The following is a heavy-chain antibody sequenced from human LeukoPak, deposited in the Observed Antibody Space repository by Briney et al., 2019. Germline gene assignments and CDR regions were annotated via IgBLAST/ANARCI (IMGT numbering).Heavy chain of an antibody. CDR3: ASGGTRVATISYYYYGMDV. D-gene: IGHD5-12*01. J-gene: IGHJ6*02. CDR2: IYYSGST. CDR1: GGSISSYY. Sequence: SETLSLTCTVSGGSISSYYWSWIRQPPGKGLEWIGYIYYSGSTNYNPSLKSRVTISVDTSKNQFSLKLSSVTAAGTAVYYCASGGTRVATISYYYYGMDVWGQGTTVTVSS. V-gene: IGHV4-59*08.